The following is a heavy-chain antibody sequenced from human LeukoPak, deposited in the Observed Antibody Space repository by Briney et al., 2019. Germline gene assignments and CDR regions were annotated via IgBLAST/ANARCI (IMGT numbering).Heavy chain of an antibody. CDR3: AREEYYDFSSGYYC. D-gene: IGHD3-3*01. V-gene: IGHV4-59*12. CDR1: GGSISSYY. J-gene: IGHJ4*02. CDR2: IYYSGHT. Sequence: SETLSLTCTVSGGSISSYYWRWILQPPGKGLEGIGYIYYSGHTNYNPSLKSRVTMSVDPSRNKFSLKLSSVTAADTAVYYCAREEYYDFSSGYYCWGQGTLVTVSS.